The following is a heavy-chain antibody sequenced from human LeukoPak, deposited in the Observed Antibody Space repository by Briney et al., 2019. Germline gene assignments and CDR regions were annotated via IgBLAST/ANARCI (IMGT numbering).Heavy chain of an antibody. Sequence: GAAVTVSCKASGYTFTSYDINWVRQATGQGLEWMGWMNPNSGNTGYAQKFQGRVTMTRNTSISTAYMELSSLRSEDTAVYYCARGVLWFGELLPQFDPWGQGTLVTVSS. CDR3: ARGVLWFGELLPQFDP. D-gene: IGHD3-10*01. CDR2: MNPNSGNT. J-gene: IGHJ5*02. V-gene: IGHV1-8*01. CDR1: GYTFTSYD.